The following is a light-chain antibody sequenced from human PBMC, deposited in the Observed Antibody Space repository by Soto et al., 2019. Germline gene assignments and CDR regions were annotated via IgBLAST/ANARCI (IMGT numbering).Light chain of an antibody. J-gene: IGLJ1*01. CDR3: TSKTSTSPYV. V-gene: IGLV2-14*01. CDR2: EVS. Sequence: QSVLTQPASVSGSPGQSITTSFTGTSSDVGGYKYVSWYQQHPGKAPKFLIYEVSNRPSGVSSRFSGSKSGNTASLTISGLQAEDEADYYCTSKTSTSPYVFGTGTKVTVL. CDR1: SSDVGGYKY.